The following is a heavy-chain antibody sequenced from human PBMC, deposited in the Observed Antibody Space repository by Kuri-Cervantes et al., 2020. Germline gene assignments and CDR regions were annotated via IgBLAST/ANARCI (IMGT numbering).Heavy chain of an antibody. CDR3: ARDRGGRWELPAY. J-gene: IGHJ4*02. CDR2: ISSSCSTL. D-gene: IGHD1-26*01. CDR1: GFTFDDFA. V-gene: IGHV3-48*01. Sequence: GSLRLPLAASGFTFDDFAMNWVRQAPGKGLEWVSYISSSCSTLYYADSVKGRFTISRDNAKNSLYLQIKSLRAEDTAVYYCARDRGGRWELPAYWGQGTLVTVSS.